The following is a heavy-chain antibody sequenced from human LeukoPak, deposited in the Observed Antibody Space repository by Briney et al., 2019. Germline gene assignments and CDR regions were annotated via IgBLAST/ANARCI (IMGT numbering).Heavy chain of an antibody. J-gene: IGHJ4*02. D-gene: IGHD2/OR15-2a*01. V-gene: IGHV3-23*01. CDR1: GFTFSSHA. CDR3: ALNRGAY. Sequence: GGSLRLSCAASGFTFSSHAMSWVRQAPGKGLEWVSAISGSGDTTYYADSVRGRFTISRDNSKTTQYLHMNSLRAEDTAVYYCALNRGAYWGQGTLVTVSS. CDR2: ISGSGDTT.